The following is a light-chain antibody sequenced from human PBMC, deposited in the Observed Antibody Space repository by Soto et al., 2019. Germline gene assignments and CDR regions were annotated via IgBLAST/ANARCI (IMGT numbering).Light chain of an antibody. CDR2: EVS. CDR3: SSYTRSSTRV. Sequence: QSALTQPASVSGSPGQSITISCTGTSSDVGGYNYVSWYQLHPGKAPKLIIYEVSNRPSGVSNRFSGSKSGNTASLTISGLQTEDEADYYCSSYTRSSTRVFGGGTKVTVL. CDR1: SSDVGGYNY. V-gene: IGLV2-14*01. J-gene: IGLJ3*02.